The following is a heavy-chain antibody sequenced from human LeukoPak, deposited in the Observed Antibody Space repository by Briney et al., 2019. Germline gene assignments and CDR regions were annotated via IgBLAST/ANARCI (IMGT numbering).Heavy chain of an antibody. J-gene: IGHJ3*01. CDR3: ARSSYSSSSSV. Sequence: GGSLRLSCAASGFTFSNAWMNWSRQAPGKGLEWVASINSDGSEGYYADVVKGRFTISRDNAKNSLYLQINGLRAEDTAVYYCARSSYSSSSSVWGQGTMVTVSS. D-gene: IGHD6-6*01. CDR2: INSDGSEG. V-gene: IGHV3-7*03. CDR1: GFTFSNAW.